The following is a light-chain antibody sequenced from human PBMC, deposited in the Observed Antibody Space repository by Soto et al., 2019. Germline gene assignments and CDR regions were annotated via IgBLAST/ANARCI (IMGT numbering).Light chain of an antibody. CDR2: ATS. J-gene: IGKJ1*01. CDR3: QQRYRMPRS. CDR1: QTVAKS. Sequence: DTQMTQSPSSLSASVGDRVTITCRASQTVAKSLNWYQQKPGKAPNLLIYATSHLPIGVPSMFSSSGSGTDFTLTINRLQPEEFATYYCQQRYRMPRSFGQGTRVEVK. V-gene: IGKV1-39*01.